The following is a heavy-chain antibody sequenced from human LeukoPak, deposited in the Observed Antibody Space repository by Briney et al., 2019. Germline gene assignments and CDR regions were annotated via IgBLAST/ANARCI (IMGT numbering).Heavy chain of an antibody. J-gene: IGHJ4*02. D-gene: IGHD1-26*01. CDR3: ARDQWELLYYFDY. CDR1: GGSISSSSYY. CDR2: IYYSGST. V-gene: IGHV4-39*07. Sequence: SETLSLTCTVSGGSISSSSYYWGWIRQPPGKGLEWIGSIYYSGSTYYNPSLKSRVTISVDTSKNQFSLKLSSVTAADTAVYYCARDQWELLYYFDYWGQGTLVTVSS.